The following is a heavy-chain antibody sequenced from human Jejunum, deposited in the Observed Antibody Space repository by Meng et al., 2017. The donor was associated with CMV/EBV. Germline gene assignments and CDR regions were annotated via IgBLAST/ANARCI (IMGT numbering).Heavy chain of an antibody. CDR2: IYPDDSDS. Sequence: GSGYTFSASWIGWVRQMPGKGLEWMGIIYPDDSDSRYNPSFQGQVTISADKSITTAYLQWSSLKASDTGMYYCVRRAGSLYYFDFWGPGTLVTVSS. J-gene: IGHJ4*02. V-gene: IGHV5-51*01. D-gene: IGHD3-10*01. CDR3: VRRAGSLYYFDF. CDR1: GYTFSASW.